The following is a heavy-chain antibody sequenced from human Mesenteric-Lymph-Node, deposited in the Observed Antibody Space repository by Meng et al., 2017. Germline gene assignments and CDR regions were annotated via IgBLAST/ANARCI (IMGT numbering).Heavy chain of an antibody. V-gene: IGHV1-2*06. D-gene: IGHD3-10*01. CDR3: ARVSHLLGELFSYYYYYGMDV. CDR1: GYTFTSYY. Sequence: ASVKVSCKASGYTFTSYYMHWVRQAPGQGLEWMGRINPNSGGTNYAQKFQGRVTMTRDTSISTAYMELSRLRSDDTAVYYCARVSHLLGELFSYYYYYGMDVWGQGTTVTVSS. J-gene: IGHJ6*02. CDR2: INPNSGGT.